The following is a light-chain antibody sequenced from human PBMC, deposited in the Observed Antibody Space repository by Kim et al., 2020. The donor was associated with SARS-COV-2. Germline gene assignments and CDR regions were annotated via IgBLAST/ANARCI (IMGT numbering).Light chain of an antibody. CDR1: QGNCSY. CDR3: QLLNSFPRA. CDR2: AAS. J-gene: IGKJ1*01. Sequence: SVTVTRRASQGNCSYLAWFQQKPGTAPKLLFYAASTLQSGIPSRFRGSGYGTEFTLTIGSLRTEDFSTHYCQLLNSFPRAFGQGTKVDIK. V-gene: IGKV1-9*01.